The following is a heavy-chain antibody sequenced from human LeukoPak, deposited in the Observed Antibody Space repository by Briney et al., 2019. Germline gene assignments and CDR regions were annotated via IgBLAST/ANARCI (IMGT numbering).Heavy chain of an antibody. CDR1: GFTFGDYA. CDR2: IRSKAYGGTT. J-gene: IGHJ4*02. V-gene: IGHV3-49*04. CDR3: TRYNVGFES. Sequence: SGGSLRLSCTASGFTFGDYAMSWVRQASGRGLEWVGFIRSKAYGGTTEYAASVKGRFTISRDDSKSIAYLQMNSLKTEDTAVYYCTRYNVGFESWGQGTLVTVSS. D-gene: IGHD1-1*01.